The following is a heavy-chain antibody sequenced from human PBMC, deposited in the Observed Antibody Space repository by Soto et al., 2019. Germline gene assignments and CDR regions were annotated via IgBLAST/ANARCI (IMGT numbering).Heavy chain of an antibody. CDR3: AKDYHDAAADY. V-gene: IGHV3-74*01. CDR1: GFSFSSTC. J-gene: IGHJ4*02. CDR2: IRGDGSQT. Sequence: GGSLRLSCAASGFSFSSTCMHWVRQAPGKGLVWLSRIRGDGSQTNYADSVKGRFTVSRDNARNTLYLQMNSLTAEDTAFYYCAKDYHDAAADYWGQGTLVTVSS. D-gene: IGHD2-2*01.